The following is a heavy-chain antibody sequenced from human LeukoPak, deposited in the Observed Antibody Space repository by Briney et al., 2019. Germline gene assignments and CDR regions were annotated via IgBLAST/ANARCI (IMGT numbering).Heavy chain of an antibody. CDR3: ARSSGYDSPLYY. J-gene: IGHJ4*02. CDR2: ISSSSSYI. Sequence: PGGSLRLSCAASGFTFSSYSMNWVRQAPGKGLEWVSSISSSSSYIYYADSVKGRFTISRDNAKNSLYLQMNNLRAEDTAVYYCARSSGYDSPLYYWGQGTLVTVSS. D-gene: IGHD5-12*01. CDR1: GFTFSSYS. V-gene: IGHV3-21*01.